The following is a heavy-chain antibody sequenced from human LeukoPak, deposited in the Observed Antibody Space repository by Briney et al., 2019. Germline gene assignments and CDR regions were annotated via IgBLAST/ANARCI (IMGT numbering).Heavy chain of an antibody. CDR3: TRGVFGRAFDI. CDR2: IYTSGST. CDR1: GGSINSYY. Sequence: PSETLSLTCTVSGGSINSYYWNWIRQPAGKGLEWIGRIYTSGSTNYNPSLKSRVTMSVDTSKNQFSLQLNSVTAAGTAVYYCTRGVFGRAFDIWGQGTMVTVSS. V-gene: IGHV4-4*07. J-gene: IGHJ3*02. D-gene: IGHD2-8*01.